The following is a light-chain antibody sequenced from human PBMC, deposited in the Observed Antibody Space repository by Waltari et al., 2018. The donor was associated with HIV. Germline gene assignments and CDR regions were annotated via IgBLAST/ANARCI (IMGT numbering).Light chain of an antibody. CDR2: DVN. Sequence: HSALTPPASVSGSPAQSIAISCTGTGDDVGAYDLSPWYQHHPGNAPKLILYDVNIRPAGVSDRFSGSKSGNTASLTISGLQAEDEADYYCGSHSTDTTLVFGGGTKLTV. V-gene: IGLV2-14*03. CDR3: GSHSTDTTLV. J-gene: IGLJ2*01. CDR1: GDDVGAYDL.